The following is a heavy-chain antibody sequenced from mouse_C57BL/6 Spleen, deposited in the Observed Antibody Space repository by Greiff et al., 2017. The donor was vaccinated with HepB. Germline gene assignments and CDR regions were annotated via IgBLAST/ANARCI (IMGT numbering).Heavy chain of an antibody. J-gene: IGHJ3*01. CDR2: IDPSDSYT. D-gene: IGHD3-3*01. CDR1: GYTFTSYW. V-gene: IGHV1-59*01. Sequence: QVQLQQPGAELVRPGTSVKLSCKASGYTFTSYWMHWVKQRPGQGLEWIGVIDPSDSYTNYNQKFKGKATLTVDTSSSTAYMQLSSLTSEDSAVYYCARGDSSVAWFAYWGQGTLVTVSA. CDR3: ARGDSSVAWFAY.